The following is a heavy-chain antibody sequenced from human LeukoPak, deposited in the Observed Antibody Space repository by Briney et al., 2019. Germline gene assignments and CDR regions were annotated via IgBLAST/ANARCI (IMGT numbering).Heavy chain of an antibody. CDR3: VALAN. CDR1: GYTFTSYG. V-gene: IGHV1-18*01. Sequence: ASVKVSCKASGYTFTSYGISWVRQAPGQGLEWMGWISVYNGNTNYAQKLQGRVSMTRDTSISTAYMELSSLRSEDTAVYYCVALANWGQGTLVTVSS. D-gene: IGHD6-19*01. CDR2: ISVYNGNT. J-gene: IGHJ4*02.